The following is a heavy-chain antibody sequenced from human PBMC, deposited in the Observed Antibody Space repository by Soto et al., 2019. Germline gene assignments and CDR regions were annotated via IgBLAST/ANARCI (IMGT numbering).Heavy chain of an antibody. Sequence: SETLSLTCTVSGGSISSYYWSWIRQPPGKGLEWIGYIYYSGSTNYNPSLKSRVTISVDTSKNQFSLKLSSVTAADAAVYYCKGTDDSSGYYLDYWGQGTLVTV. CDR3: KGTDDSSGYYLDY. CDR1: GGSISSYY. D-gene: IGHD3-22*01. CDR2: IYYSGST. J-gene: IGHJ4*02. V-gene: IGHV4-59*01.